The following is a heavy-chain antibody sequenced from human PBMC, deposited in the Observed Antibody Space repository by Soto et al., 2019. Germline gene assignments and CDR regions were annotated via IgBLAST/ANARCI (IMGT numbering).Heavy chain of an antibody. Sequence: PGGSLRLSCAASGFTFSDYWIHWIRQPPGKGLVWVSRINSDGTDADYADSVKGRFTISRDNARNTLYLQMNSLRAEDTAVYYCTRDANSIDYWGQGTLVTVSS. V-gene: IGHV3-74*01. D-gene: IGHD1-1*01. CDR2: INSDGTDA. J-gene: IGHJ4*02. CDR1: GFTFSDYW. CDR3: TRDANSIDY.